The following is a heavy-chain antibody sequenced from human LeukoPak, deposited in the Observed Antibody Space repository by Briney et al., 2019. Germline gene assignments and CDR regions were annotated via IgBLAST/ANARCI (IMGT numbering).Heavy chain of an antibody. CDR1: GGTFSSYA. V-gene: IGHV1-69*06. J-gene: IGHJ5*02. CDR3: ARGRPTTSIAAAGVNWFDP. D-gene: IGHD6-13*01. CDR2: IIPVFGTA. Sequence: SVKVSCKASGGTFSSYAISWVRQAPGQGLEWMGGIIPVFGTANYAQKFQGRVTITADKSTSTAYMELSSLRSEDTAVYYCARGRPTTSIAAAGVNWFDPWGQGTLVAVSS.